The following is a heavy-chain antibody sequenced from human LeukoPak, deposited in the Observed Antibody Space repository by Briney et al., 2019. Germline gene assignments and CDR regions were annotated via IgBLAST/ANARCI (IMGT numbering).Heavy chain of an antibody. CDR1: GVSISSYY. V-gene: IGHV4-59*01. J-gene: IGHJ4*02. D-gene: IGHD3-9*01. Sequence: SETLSLTCTVSGVSISSYYWSWIRQPPGKGLEWIGDIYYSGNTNYKYSLESRVTISVDTSKNQFSLKLSSVTAADTAVYYCARGKLYFAPPMGFDHWGQGTRVIVSS. CDR3: ARGKLYFAPPMGFDH. CDR2: IYYSGNT.